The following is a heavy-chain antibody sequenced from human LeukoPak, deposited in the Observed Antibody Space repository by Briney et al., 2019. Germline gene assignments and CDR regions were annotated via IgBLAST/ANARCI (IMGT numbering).Heavy chain of an antibody. Sequence: ASVKVSCKASGGTFSSYAISWVRQAPGQGLEWMGRIIPIFGTANYAQKFQGRVTITTDESTSTAYMELSSLRSKDTAVYYCARSTVTTGDAFDIWGQGTMVTVSS. V-gene: IGHV1-69*05. CDR3: ARSTVTTGDAFDI. D-gene: IGHD4-17*01. CDR1: GGTFSSYA. CDR2: IIPIFGTA. J-gene: IGHJ3*02.